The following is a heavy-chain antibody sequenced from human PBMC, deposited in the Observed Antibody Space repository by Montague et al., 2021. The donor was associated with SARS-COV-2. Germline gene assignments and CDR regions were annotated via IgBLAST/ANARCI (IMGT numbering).Heavy chain of an antibody. V-gene: IGHV6-1*01. CDR1: GDSVSSNSAA. D-gene: IGHD2-8*01. CDR3: ARDDPYCTNGVCYTGNWFDP. CDR2: TYYRSKWYN. Sequence: CAISGDSVSSNSAAWNWIRQSPSRGLEWLGRTYYRSKWYNDYAVSVKSRITINPDTSKNQFSLQLNSVTPEDTAVYYCARDDPYCTNGVCYTGNWFDPWGLGTLVTVSS. J-gene: IGHJ5*02.